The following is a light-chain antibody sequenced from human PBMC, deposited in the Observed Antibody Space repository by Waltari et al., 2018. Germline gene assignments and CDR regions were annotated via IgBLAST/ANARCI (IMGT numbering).Light chain of an antibody. J-gene: IGLJ2*01. CDR3: SSYAGSNNFVVV. CDR2: EVS. CDR1: SSDVGGYHY. V-gene: IGLV2-8*01. Sequence: QSALPQPPSASGSPGQSVTISCTGTSSDVGGYHYVSWYQQHPGKAPKLMIYEVSKRPSGVPDRFSGSKSGNTASLTVSGLQAEDEADYYCSSYAGSNNFVVVFDGGTKLTVL.